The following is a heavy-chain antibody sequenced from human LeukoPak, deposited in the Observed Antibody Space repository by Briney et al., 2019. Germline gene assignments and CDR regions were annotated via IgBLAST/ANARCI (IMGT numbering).Heavy chain of an antibody. CDR1: GYTFTGYY. D-gene: IGHD3-10*01. V-gene: IGHV1-2*02. CDR2: INPNSGDT. Sequence: GASVKVSCKASGYTFTGYYMHWVRQAPGQGLEWMGWINPNSGDTNYAQKFQGRVTMTRDTSISTAYLELSRLRSDDTAVYYCASVGFDDAFDIWGQGTMVTVSS. J-gene: IGHJ3*02. CDR3: ASVGFDDAFDI.